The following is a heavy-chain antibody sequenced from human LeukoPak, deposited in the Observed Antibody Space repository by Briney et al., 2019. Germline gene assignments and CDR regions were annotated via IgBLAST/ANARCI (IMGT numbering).Heavy chain of an antibody. Sequence: SQTLSLTCAISGDSVSSDSAAWNWIRQSPSRGLEWLGRTYYRSKWYNDYAVSVKSRITINPDTSKNQFSLQLNSVTPEDTAVYYCARTGGRSGWYGSDYWGQGTLVTVSS. J-gene: IGHJ4*02. CDR3: ARTGGRSGWYGSDY. D-gene: IGHD6-19*01. CDR2: TYYRSKWYN. CDR1: GDSVSSDSAA. V-gene: IGHV6-1*01.